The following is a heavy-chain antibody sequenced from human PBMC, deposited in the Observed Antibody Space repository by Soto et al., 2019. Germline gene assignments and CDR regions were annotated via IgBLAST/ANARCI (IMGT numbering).Heavy chain of an antibody. V-gene: IGHV1-69*12. CDR2: IIPTFGTA. CDR3: ARGGSSQVPYYYYGMDV. CDR1: GGTFSSYA. J-gene: IGHJ6*02. D-gene: IGHD6-13*01. Sequence: QVQLVQSGAEVKKPGSSVKVSCKASGGTFSSYAISWVRQAPGQGLEWMGGIIPTFGTANYAQKFQGRVTITADESTSTAYMELSSLRSEDTAVYYCARGGSSQVPYYYYGMDVWGQGTTVTVSS.